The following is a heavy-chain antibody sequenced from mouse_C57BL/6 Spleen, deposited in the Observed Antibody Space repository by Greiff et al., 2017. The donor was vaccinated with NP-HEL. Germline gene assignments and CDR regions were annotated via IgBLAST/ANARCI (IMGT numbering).Heavy chain of an antibody. CDR1: GYTFTDYY. Sequence: VQLQQSGPELVKPGASVKISCKASGYTFTDYYMNWVKQSHGKSLEWIGDINPNNGGTSYNNKFKGKATLTVDTSTRTAYMGLRSLTSEDSAVYSCARCLLYYFDYWGQGTTLTVSS. V-gene: IGHV1-26*01. CDR2: INPNNGGT. J-gene: IGHJ2*01. D-gene: IGHD1-1*01. CDR3: ARCLLYYFDY.